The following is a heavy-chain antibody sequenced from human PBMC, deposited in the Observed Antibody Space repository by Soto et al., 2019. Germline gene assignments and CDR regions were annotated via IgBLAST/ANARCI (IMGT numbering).Heavy chain of an antibody. CDR2: IYSGGST. J-gene: IGHJ4*02. CDR1: GFTVSSNY. V-gene: IGHV3-53*04. D-gene: IGHD4-17*01. CDR3: ARHYGDYTGTFDY. Sequence: EVQLVESGGGLVQPGGSLRLSCAASGFTVSSNYMSWVRQAPGKGLEWVSVIYSGGSTYYAYSVKGRFTISRQNSKNTLYLQMNSLRAEDTAVYYCARHYGDYTGTFDYWGQGTLVTVSS.